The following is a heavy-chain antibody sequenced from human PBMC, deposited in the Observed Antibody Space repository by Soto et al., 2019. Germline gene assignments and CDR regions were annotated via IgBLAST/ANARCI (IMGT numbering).Heavy chain of an antibody. J-gene: IGHJ3*02. CDR2: IIPIFGTA. V-gene: IGHV1-69*13. D-gene: IGHD4-17*01. CDR1: GGTFSSYA. Sequence: ASVKVSCKASGGTFSSYAISWVRQAPGQGLEWMGGIIPIFGTANYAQKFQGRVTITADESTSTAYMELSSLRSEDTAVYYCARANFLLGDYNYLSAFDIWGQGTMVTVSS. CDR3: ARANFLLGDYNYLSAFDI.